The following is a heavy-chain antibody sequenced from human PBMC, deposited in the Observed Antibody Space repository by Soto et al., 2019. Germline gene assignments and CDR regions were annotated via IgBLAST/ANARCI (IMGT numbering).Heavy chain of an antibody. Sequence: GGSLRLSCAASGFTFSNYAMSWVRQAPGKGLEWVSGIGGSGGDTYYADSVKGRFTISRDNSKDTLSLQMDSLRVEDTAVYYCAKEGDKRIFGFDYWGQGTLVTVSS. D-gene: IGHD2-21*02. CDR2: IGGSGGDT. CDR3: AKEGDKRIFGFDY. CDR1: GFTFSNYA. V-gene: IGHV3-23*01. J-gene: IGHJ4*02.